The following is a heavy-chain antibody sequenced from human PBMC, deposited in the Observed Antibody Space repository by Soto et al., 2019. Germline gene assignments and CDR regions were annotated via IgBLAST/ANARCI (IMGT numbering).Heavy chain of an antibody. Sequence: GASVKVSCKASGGTFSSYAISWVRQAPGQGLEWMGGIIPIFGTANYARKFQGRVTITADESTSTAYMELSSLRSEDTAVYYCARDAAGPYYYDSSGYYGSYFDYWGQGTLVTVSS. D-gene: IGHD3-22*01. CDR2: IIPIFGTA. CDR1: GGTFSSYA. V-gene: IGHV1-69*13. J-gene: IGHJ4*02. CDR3: ARDAAGPYYYDSSGYYGSYFDY.